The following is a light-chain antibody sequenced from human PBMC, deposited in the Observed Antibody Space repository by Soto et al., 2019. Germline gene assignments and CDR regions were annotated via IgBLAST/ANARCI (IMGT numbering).Light chain of an antibody. J-gene: IGKJ1*01. CDR2: GAS. CDR1: QNIDRW. V-gene: IGKV1-5*03. CDR3: QHYNSYPWT. Sequence: DIQMTQSPSTLSASVGVRVTITCRASQNIDRWLAWYQQKPGKAPNLLIYGASNLESGVPSRFSGSGSGTEFTLTISSLRPDDFATYYCQHYNSYPWTFGQGTNVEIK.